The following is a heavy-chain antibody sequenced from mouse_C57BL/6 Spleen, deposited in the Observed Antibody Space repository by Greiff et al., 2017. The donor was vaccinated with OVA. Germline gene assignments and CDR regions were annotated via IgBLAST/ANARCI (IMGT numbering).Heavy chain of an antibody. J-gene: IGHJ4*01. CDR2: IYPGDGST. CDR1: GYTFTSYD. CDR3: ARAGNYSVDY. V-gene: IGHV1-85*01. Sequence: QVQLQQSGPELVKPGASVKLSCKASGYTFTSYDINWVKQRPGQGLEWIGWIYPGDGSTKYNAKFKGKATLTVDTSSSTAYMELHSLTSEDAAVDFCARAGNYSVDYWGQGTLVTVSA.